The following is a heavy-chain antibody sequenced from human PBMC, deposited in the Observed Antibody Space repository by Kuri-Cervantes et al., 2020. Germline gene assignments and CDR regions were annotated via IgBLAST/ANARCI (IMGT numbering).Heavy chain of an antibody. Sequence: GGSLRLSCAASGFIVNNNYMAWARQAPGKGLEWVSVVHSGGNTYYADSVKGRFTISRDSSKNTVYLQMNSLRVEDTAVYYCATALRDYIWGSYRPFDYWGQGTLVTVSS. CDR1: GFIVNNNY. D-gene: IGHD3-16*02. J-gene: IGHJ4*02. V-gene: IGHV3-53*01. CDR3: ATALRDYIWGSYRPFDY. CDR2: VHSGGNT.